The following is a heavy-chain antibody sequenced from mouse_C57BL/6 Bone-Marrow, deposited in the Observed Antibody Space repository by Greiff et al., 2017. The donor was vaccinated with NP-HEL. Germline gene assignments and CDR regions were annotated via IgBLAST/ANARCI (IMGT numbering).Heavy chain of an antibody. J-gene: IGHJ4*01. CDR3: AGGEYGCRRVGYGVDY. D-gene: IGHD1-1*01. CDR1: GYAFSSYW. Sequence: QVQLQQSGAELVKPGASVKISCKASGYAFSSYWMNWVQERPGKGLEWIGHINPGDGDTKYNGTFKGKATLTVDKSYSTAYLQVRSLTSEDYAVSFGAGGEYGCRRVGYGVDYEDRGTSVTVTS. V-gene: IGHV1-80*01. CDR2: INPGDGDT.